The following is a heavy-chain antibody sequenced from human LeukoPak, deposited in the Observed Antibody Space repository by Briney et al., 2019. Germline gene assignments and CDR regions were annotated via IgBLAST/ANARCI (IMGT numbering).Heavy chain of an antibody. J-gene: IGHJ2*01. D-gene: IGHD6-13*01. CDR2: INHSGST. CDR3: ARVTVAAARNWYFDL. V-gene: IGHV4-39*07. CDR1: GGSISRSDYY. Sequence: SETLSLTCTVSGGSISRSDYYWSWIRQPPGKGLEWIGEINHSGSTNYNPSLKSRVTISVDTSKNQFSLKLSSVTAADTAVYYCARVTVAAARNWYFDLWGRGTLVTVSS.